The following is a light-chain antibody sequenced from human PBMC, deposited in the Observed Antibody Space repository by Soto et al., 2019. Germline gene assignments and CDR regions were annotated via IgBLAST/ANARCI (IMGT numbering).Light chain of an antibody. CDR3: QQYKNWPLT. CDR2: GAS. CDR1: QSISDN. J-gene: IGKJ4*01. Sequence: IVMTQSPATLSVSPGERATLSCRASQSISDNLAWYLQTLGQAPRLLIYGASTRATGVADSFSGSGSGTEFPLTISILQSEDFAVYYCQQYKNWPLTFDGGTKVEIK. V-gene: IGKV3-15*01.